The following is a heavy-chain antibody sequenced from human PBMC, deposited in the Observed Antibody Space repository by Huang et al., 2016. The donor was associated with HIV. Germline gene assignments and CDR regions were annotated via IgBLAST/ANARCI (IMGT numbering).Heavy chain of an antibody. CDR2: ISSSGRTI. Sequence: QVQLVESGGGLVKPGGSLRLSCAASGFTFSDYYMSWIRQAPGKGLEWRSYISSSGRTIYYADPVKGRFTISRDNAKKSLYLQMNSLRAEDTAVYYCARNSIFGVVIGSANAFDIWGQGTMVTVSS. D-gene: IGHD3-3*01. V-gene: IGHV3-11*04. J-gene: IGHJ3*02. CDR3: ARNSIFGVVIGSANAFDI. CDR1: GFTFSDYY.